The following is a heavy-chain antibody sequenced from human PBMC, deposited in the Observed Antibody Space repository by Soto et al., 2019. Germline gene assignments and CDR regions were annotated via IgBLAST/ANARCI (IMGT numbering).Heavy chain of an antibody. CDR3: ARDLKIIGSAYGMDV. J-gene: IGHJ6*02. CDR1: GFTFSSYG. V-gene: IGHV3-33*01. D-gene: IGHD3-3*01. CDR2: IWYDGSNK. Sequence: GGSLRLSCAASGFTFSSYGMHWVRQAPGKGLEWVAVIWYDGSNKYYADSVKGRFTISRDNSKNTLYLQMNSLRAEDTAVYYCARDLKIIGSAYGMDVWGQGTTVTVSS.